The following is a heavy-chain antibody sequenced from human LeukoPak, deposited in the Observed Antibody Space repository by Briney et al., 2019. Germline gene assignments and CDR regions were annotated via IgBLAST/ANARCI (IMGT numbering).Heavy chain of an antibody. CDR2: ISAYNGNT. V-gene: IGHV1-18*01. J-gene: IGHJ4*02. CDR3: ARDWAPRLLWFGELLSPLDY. CDR1: GYTFTRYV. Sequence: ASVKVSCKASGYTFTRYVISWVRQAPGQGLEWMGWISAYNGNTNYAQRLQGRVTMTTDTSTSTAYMELRSLRSDDTAVYYCARDWAPRLLWFGELLSPLDYWGQGTLVTVSS. D-gene: IGHD3-10*01.